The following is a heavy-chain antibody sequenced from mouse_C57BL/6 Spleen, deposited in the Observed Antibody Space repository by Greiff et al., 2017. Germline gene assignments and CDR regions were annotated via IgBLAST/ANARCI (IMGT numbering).Heavy chain of an antibody. CDR1: GYTFTSYW. V-gene: IGHV1-69*01. CDR3: ARWGNPYYAMDD. D-gene: IGHD2-1*01. J-gene: IGHJ4*01. Sequence: QVQLQQPGAELVMPGASVKLSCKASGYTFTSYWMHWVKQRPGQGLEWIGEIDPSDSYTNYNQKFKGKSTLTVDKSSSTAYMQLSSLTSEDSAVYYCARWGNPYYAMDDWGQGTSVTVSS. CDR2: IDPSDSYT.